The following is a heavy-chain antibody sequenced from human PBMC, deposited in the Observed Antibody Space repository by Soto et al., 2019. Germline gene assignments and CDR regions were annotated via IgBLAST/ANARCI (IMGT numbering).Heavy chain of an antibody. CDR2: IFHIGHT. CDR1: GGSITSSHW. CDR3: ASREYGMDV. Sequence: QVQLQESGPGLVKPSGTLSLTCVVSGGSITSSHWWSWVRQTPGKGLEWIGEIFHIGHTNYNPSLKGRVPISLEQSKNQFSLKMTSMAAAVTAVFYCASREYGMDVWGQGTTVTVSS. J-gene: IGHJ6*02. V-gene: IGHV4-4*02.